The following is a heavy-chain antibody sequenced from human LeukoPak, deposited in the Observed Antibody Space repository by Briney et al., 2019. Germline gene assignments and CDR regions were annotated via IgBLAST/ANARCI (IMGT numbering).Heavy chain of an antibody. CDR2: IYHSGST. D-gene: IGHD5-24*01. V-gene: IGHV4-30-2*01. CDR1: GGSISSGGYS. J-gene: IGHJ4*02. Sequence: SETLSLTCAVSGGSISSGGYSWSWIRQPPGKGLEWIGYIYHSGSTYYNPSLKSRVTISVDRSKNQFSLKLSSVTAADTAVYYCARRGGSGYNSDYYFDYWGQGTLVTVSS. CDR3: ARRGGSGYNSDYYFDY.